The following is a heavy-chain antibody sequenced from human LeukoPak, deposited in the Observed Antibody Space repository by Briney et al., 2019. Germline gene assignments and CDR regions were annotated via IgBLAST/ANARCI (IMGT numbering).Heavy chain of an antibody. V-gene: IGHV4-59*06. CDR3: ASLDIVLMVYAIDY. CDR1: RAAVKTYS. Sequence: PSETLSLTCKVPRAAVKTYSWSWIRQPPGKGLEWIGYIYYSGSTYYNPSLKSRVTISVDTSKNQFSLKLSSVTAADTAVYYCASLDIVLMVYAIDYWGQGTLVTVSS. D-gene: IGHD2-8*01. J-gene: IGHJ4*02. CDR2: IYYSGST.